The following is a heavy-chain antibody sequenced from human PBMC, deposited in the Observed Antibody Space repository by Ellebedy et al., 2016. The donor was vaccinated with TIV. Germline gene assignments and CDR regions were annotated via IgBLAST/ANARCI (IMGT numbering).Heavy chain of an antibody. Sequence: GESLKISCTASGFTFRDYAMSWFRQAPGKGLEWVGFIRTKAYGGTTEYAASVKGRFTISRDDSKSIAYLQMNSLKTEDTAVYYCTRTSSSWYLAAFDIWGQGTMVTVSS. V-gene: IGHV3-49*03. CDR2: IRTKAYGGTT. CDR3: TRTSSSWYLAAFDI. D-gene: IGHD6-13*01. CDR1: GFTFRDYA. J-gene: IGHJ3*02.